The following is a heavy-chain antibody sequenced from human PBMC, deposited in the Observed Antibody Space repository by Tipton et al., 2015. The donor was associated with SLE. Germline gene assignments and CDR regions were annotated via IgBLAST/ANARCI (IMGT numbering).Heavy chain of an antibody. Sequence: TLSLTCTVSGGSMSSGSYYWSWIRQHPGKGLEWIGYIYYSGSTYYNPSLKSRVTISVDTSMNHFSLKLSSVTAADTAVYYCAKGWGVYDPSDSWGQGTLVTVPS. CDR1: GGSMSSGSYY. J-gene: IGHJ4*02. V-gene: IGHV4-31*03. CDR2: IYYSGST. CDR3: AKGWGVYDPSDS. D-gene: IGHD5/OR15-5a*01.